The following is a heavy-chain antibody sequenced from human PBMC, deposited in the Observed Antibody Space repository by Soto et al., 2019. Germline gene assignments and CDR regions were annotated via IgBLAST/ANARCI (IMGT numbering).Heavy chain of an antibody. J-gene: IGHJ4*02. V-gene: IGHV4-4*07. Sequence: ASETLSLTCTVSGGSISSYYWSWIRQPAGKGLEWIGRIYTSGSTNYNPSLKSRVTMSVDTSKNQFSLKLSSVTAADTAVYYCARGEYSSSSEIGDYFDYWGQGTLVTVSS. D-gene: IGHD6-6*01. CDR3: ARGEYSSSSEIGDYFDY. CDR1: GGSISSYY. CDR2: IYTSGST.